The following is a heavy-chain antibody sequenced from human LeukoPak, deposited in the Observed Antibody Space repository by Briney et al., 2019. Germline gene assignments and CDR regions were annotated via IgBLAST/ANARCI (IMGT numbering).Heavy chain of an antibody. V-gene: IGHV3-23*01. J-gene: IGHJ1*01. CDR2: ISGSGGST. Sequence: PGGSLRLSCAASGFTFSSYAMSWVRQAPGKGLEWVSAISGSGGSTYYADSVKGRFTISRDNSKNTLYLQMNSLKTEDTAVYYCTTSLRFLDPLLNAEYSSTGARAPWSPSPQ. CDR1: GFTFSSYA. D-gene: IGHD3-3*01. CDR3: TTSLRFLDPLLNAEYSST.